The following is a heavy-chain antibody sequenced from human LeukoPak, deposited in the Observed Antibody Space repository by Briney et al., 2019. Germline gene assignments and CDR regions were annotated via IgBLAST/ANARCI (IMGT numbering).Heavy chain of an antibody. J-gene: IGHJ5*02. CDR3: ARDVAGLYYYDTNAFDP. D-gene: IGHD3-22*01. CDR1: GYTFTGYY. CDR2: INPNSGGT. V-gene: IGHV1-2*02. Sequence: ASVKVSCRASGYTFTGYYMHWVRQAPGQGLEWMGWINPNSGGTNYAQKFQGRVTITRDTSMSTAYMEMSRLRDKDTAVYYCARDVAGLYYYDTNAFDPWGQGTLVTVSS.